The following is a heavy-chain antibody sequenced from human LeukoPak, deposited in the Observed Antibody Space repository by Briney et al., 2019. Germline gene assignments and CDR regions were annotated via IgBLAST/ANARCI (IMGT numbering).Heavy chain of an antibody. J-gene: IGHJ3*02. D-gene: IGHD2-8*02. CDR3: ARLGMGNTGLGGAFDT. CDR2: IDWDDDI. Sequence: SGPTLVNPTQTLTLTCTFSGFSLKSNGMCVSWIRQPPGKALEWLARIDWDDDIYYSSSLKTRLTISKDTSKNQVVLTMTNMDPVDTATYFCARLGMGNTGLGGAFDTWGQGTMVTVSS. V-gene: IGHV2-70*11. CDR1: GFSLKSNGMC.